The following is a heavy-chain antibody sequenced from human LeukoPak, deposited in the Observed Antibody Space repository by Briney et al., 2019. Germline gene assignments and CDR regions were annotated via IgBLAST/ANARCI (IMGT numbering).Heavy chain of an antibody. J-gene: IGHJ3*02. CDR2: IQSGRDTT. CDR3: ARTYYYVYFDI. V-gene: IGHV3-53*01. D-gene: IGHD3-10*02. CDR1: GLTVGTNY. Sequence: GGSLRLSCVASGLTVGTNYMSWVRQAPGKGLEWISVIQSGRDTTYYADPVRGRFTVSRDNSKNTMFLQMNSLRAEDTAVYYCARTYYYVYFDIWGQGTTVTVSS.